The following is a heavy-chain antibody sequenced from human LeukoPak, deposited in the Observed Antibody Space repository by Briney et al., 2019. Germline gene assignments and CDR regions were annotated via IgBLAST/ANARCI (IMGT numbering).Heavy chain of an antibody. V-gene: IGHV3-30*02. D-gene: IGHD2-2*01. CDR3: VKDGARFCSSTSCYGGHFQH. J-gene: IGHJ1*01. CDR2: IPYDGSNK. CDR1: GFTFSSYG. Sequence: GGSLRLSCAASGFTFSSYGMHWVRQAPGKGLEWVAFIPYDGSNKYYADSVKGRFTISRDNSKNTLYVQMNSLRAEDTAVYHCVKDGARFCSSTSCYGGHFQHWGQGTLVTVSS.